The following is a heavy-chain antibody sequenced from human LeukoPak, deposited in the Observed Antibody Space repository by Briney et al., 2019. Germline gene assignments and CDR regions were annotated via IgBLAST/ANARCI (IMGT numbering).Heavy chain of an antibody. Sequence: GGSLRLSCAASGFTVSSNYMSWVRQAPGKGLEWVSVIYTGSNTDYADSVKGRFTISRDNSKNILSLQMNSLRAEDSAVYYCVRLVSDSSGWYHFDRWGQGTLVTVSS. D-gene: IGHD6-19*01. CDR2: IYTGSNT. J-gene: IGHJ4*02. CDR1: GFTVSSNY. V-gene: IGHV3-53*01. CDR3: VRLVSDSSGWYHFDR.